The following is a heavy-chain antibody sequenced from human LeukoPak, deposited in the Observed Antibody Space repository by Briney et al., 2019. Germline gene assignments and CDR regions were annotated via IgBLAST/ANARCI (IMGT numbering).Heavy chain of an antibody. CDR2: ISSRGTTT. D-gene: IGHD6-6*01. V-gene: IGHV3-48*03. CDR3: ASLYSSSSGLRASDY. J-gene: IGHJ4*02. CDR1: GFTFSSYE. Sequence: PGESLRLSCAASGFTFSSYEMNWVRQAPGKGLEWVFDISSRGTTTYYAAPVKGRSTISRDDAKNSLYLHMNSLRAEATAGYYCASLYSSSSGLRASDYWGQGTLVTVSS.